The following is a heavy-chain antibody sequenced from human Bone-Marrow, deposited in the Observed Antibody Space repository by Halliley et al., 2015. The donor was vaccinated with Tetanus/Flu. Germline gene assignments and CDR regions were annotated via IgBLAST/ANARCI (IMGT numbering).Heavy chain of an antibody. CDR3: AGRQWGFYNNRDNYSVS. Sequence: TLSLTCDVSGVSVTTNQWWTWVRQPPGKGLEWIGEIYHSGSVNYDPSLKSRVTLSDDKARNHFSLKLASMTAADTAVYYCAGRQWGFYNNRDNYSVSRGPGILVTVSS. V-gene: IGHV4-4*02. J-gene: IGHJ4*02. CDR1: GVSVTTNQW. CDR2: IYHSGSV. D-gene: IGHD2-2*02.